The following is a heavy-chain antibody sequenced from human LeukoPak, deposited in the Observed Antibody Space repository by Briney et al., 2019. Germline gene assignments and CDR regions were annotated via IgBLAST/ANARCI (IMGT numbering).Heavy chain of an antibody. CDR3: ARQGASRTSCHYN. V-gene: IGHV3-66*04. Sequence: PGGSLRLSCAASGFTVISNYMSWVRQAPGKGLEWVSVIYSGGSTYYADSVKGRFTISRDNSKNTLYLQMDSLRAEDTAVYYCARQGASRTSCHYNWGQGTLVTVSS. CDR1: GFTVISNY. J-gene: IGHJ4*02. D-gene: IGHD2-2*01. CDR2: IYSGGST.